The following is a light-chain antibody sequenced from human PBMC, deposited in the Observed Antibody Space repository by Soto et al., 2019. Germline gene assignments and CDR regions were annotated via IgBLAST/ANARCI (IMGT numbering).Light chain of an antibody. CDR2: TAS. V-gene: IGKV1-5*03. J-gene: IGKJ1*01. CDR1: QTINSY. Sequence: DIQMTQSPSTLSASVGDRVTITCRASQTINSYLAWYQQKPGKAPKLLIYTASTLQSGVPSRFSGRGSGTEFTLTISSLQPDDFATYYCQHYNSYSEAFGQGTKVDIK. CDR3: QHYNSYSEA.